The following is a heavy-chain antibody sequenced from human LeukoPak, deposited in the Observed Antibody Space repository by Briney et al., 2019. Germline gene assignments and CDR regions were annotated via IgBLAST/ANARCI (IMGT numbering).Heavy chain of an antibody. CDR2: IYYSGST. Sequence: SETLFLTCTVSGGSISSGDYYWSWIRQPPGKGLEWIGYIYYSGSTYYNPSLKSRVTISVDTSKNQFSLKLSSVTAADTAVYYCAGQGSDYYYGMDVWGQGTTVTVSS. CDR1: GGSISSGDYY. D-gene: IGHD1-26*01. J-gene: IGHJ6*02. CDR3: AGQGSDYYYGMDV. V-gene: IGHV4-30-4*01.